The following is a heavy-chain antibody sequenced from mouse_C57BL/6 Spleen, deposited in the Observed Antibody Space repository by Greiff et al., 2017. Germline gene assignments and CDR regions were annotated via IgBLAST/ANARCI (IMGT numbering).Heavy chain of an antibody. J-gene: IGHJ4*01. CDR3: TRDYYGSSHYAMDY. Sequence: EVKLMESGEGLVKPGGSLKLSCAASGFTFSSYAMSWVRQTPEKRLEWVAYISSGGDCIYYADTVKGRFTISRDNARNTLYLQMSSLKSEDTAMYYCTRDYYGSSHYAMDYWGQGTSVTVSS. D-gene: IGHD1-1*01. V-gene: IGHV5-9-1*02. CDR1: GFTFSSYA. CDR2: ISSGGDCI.